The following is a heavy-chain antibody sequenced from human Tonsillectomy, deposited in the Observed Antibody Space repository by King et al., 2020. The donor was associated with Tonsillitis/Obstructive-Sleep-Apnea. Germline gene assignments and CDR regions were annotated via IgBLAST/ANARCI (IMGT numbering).Heavy chain of an antibody. Sequence: VQLVQSGGGLVQPGGSLRLSCAASGFTFCHAWMSWVRQAPGKGLEWVGRIKSKSDGGTIDYTAPVKDRFTISRDDSKNRLYLQMNSLKTEDTAVYYCTARGGRYWGQGTLVTVSS. V-gene: IGHV3-15*01. CDR2: IKSKSDGGTI. CDR3: TARGGRY. J-gene: IGHJ4*02. D-gene: IGHD3-10*01. CDR1: GFTFCHAW.